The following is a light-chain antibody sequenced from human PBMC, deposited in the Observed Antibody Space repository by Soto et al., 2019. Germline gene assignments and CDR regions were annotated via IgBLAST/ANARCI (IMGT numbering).Light chain of an antibody. CDR3: QHYDSYSWT. J-gene: IGKJ1*01. CDR1: QSVSNW. V-gene: IGKV1-5*01. CDR2: DVS. Sequence: DIQMTQSPSTLSASVGERVTITCRSSQSVSNWLAWYQQKPGKAPKLLIYDVSSLESGVPSRFSGSGSGTEFILTISSLQPDDFATYSCQHYDSYSWTVDQVTKV.